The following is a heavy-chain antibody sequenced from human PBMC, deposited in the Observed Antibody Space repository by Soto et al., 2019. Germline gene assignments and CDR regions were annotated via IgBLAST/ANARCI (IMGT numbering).Heavy chain of an antibody. Sequence: HPGGSLRLSCAASGFTFSSYAMSWVRQAPGKGLEWVSAISGSGGSTYYADSVKGRFTISRDNSKNTLYLQMNSLRAEDTAVYYCAKEMVSFELELLASDYWGQGTLVTVSS. CDR2: ISGSGGST. J-gene: IGHJ4*02. CDR3: AKEMVSFELELLASDY. CDR1: GFTFSSYA. D-gene: IGHD1-7*01. V-gene: IGHV3-23*01.